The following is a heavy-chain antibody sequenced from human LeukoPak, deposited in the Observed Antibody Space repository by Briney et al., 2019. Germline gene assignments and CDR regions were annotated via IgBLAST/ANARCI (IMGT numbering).Heavy chain of an antibody. V-gene: IGHV6-1*01. D-gene: IGHD6-19*01. CDR1: GDSVSSNTAA. CDR3: ARGQWLVRFRYYYYGMDV. CDR2: RYDRCQRYN. Sequence: SQTLSLSCAISGDSVSSNTAAWNSIRQSPSRGLECLGRRYDRCQRYNDYAVSVKSRITMKPDTSNSQCSLQLCALNLQGTLVYYCARGQWLVRFRYYYYGMDVWGQGTTVTVSS. J-gene: IGHJ6*02.